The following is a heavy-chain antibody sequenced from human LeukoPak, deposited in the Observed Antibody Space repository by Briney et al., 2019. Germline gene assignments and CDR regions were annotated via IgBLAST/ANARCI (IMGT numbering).Heavy chain of an antibody. J-gene: IGHJ4*02. Sequence: PGGSLRLSCAASGFIFRTYAMNWVRQAPGKGLEWVSSISSVGSYIYYTDAVKGRFTISRDNAKNSLYLHMNSLRVEDTAVYYCARLLERRGPNDYWGQGTLVTVSS. CDR1: GFIFRTYA. D-gene: IGHD1-1*01. CDR2: ISSVGSYI. CDR3: ARLLERRGPNDY. V-gene: IGHV3-21*01.